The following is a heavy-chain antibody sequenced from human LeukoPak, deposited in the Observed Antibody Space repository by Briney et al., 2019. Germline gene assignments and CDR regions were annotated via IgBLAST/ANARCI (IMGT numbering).Heavy chain of an antibody. CDR3: ASRAGYYDYVWGRTPKYYFDY. D-gene: IGHD3-16*01. Sequence: SETLSLTCTVSGSSISSGSYYWSWIRQPAGKGLEWIGRIYTSGSTNYNPSLKSRVTISVDTSKNQSSLKLSSVTAADTAVYYCASRAGYYDYVWGRTPKYYFDYWGQGTLVTVSS. J-gene: IGHJ4*02. V-gene: IGHV4-61*02. CDR1: GSSISSGSYY. CDR2: IYTSGST.